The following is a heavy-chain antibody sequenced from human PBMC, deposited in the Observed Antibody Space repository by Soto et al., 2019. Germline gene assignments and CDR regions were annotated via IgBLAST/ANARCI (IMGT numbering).Heavy chain of an antibody. CDR2: IYYSGST. J-gene: IGHJ4*02. CDR1: GETIKSRGYA. Sequence: PSASTSIALAVSGETIKSRGYAWGWVSQPPGKGLEWIGSIYYSGSTYYNPSLTSRVTISVDTSKNQFSLKLSSVTAVFSAVYYRPTDVRGGYDYCGQAT. CDR3: PTDVRGGYDY. D-gene: IGHD3-10*02. V-gene: IGHV4-39*05.